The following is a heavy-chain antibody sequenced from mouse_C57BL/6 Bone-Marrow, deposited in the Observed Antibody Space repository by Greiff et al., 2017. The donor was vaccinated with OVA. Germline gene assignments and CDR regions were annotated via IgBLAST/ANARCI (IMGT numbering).Heavy chain of an antibody. CDR2: SRNKANDYTT. CDR3: ARDAGDYGSSGYFDV. V-gene: IGHV7-1*01. Sequence: EVKLMESGGGLVQSGRSLRLSCATSGFTFSDFYMEWVRQAPGKGLEWIAASRNKANDYTTEYSASVKGRFIVSRDTSQSILYLQMNALRAEDTAIYYCARDAGDYGSSGYFDVWGTGTTVTVSS. J-gene: IGHJ1*03. D-gene: IGHD1-1*01. CDR1: GFTFSDFY.